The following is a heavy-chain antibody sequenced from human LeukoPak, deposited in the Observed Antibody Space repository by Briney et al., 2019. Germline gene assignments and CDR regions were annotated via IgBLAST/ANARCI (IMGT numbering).Heavy chain of an antibody. J-gene: IGHJ4*02. Sequence: GGSLRLSCAASGFPLRNYAMSWVRQAPGKGLEWVSDINGSGGSTYYADSVKGRFTISRDNSKNTLYLQMNSLRAEDTAVYYCVKDDGWVQYANWGQGTLVIVSS. CDR3: VKDDGWVQYAN. CDR1: GFPLRNYA. D-gene: IGHD5-24*01. V-gene: IGHV3-23*01. CDR2: INGSGGST.